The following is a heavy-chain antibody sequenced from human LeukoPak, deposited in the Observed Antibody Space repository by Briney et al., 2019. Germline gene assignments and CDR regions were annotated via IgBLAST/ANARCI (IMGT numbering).Heavy chain of an antibody. J-gene: IGHJ4*02. CDR2: ISGSGYNT. CDR3: AKGHTSNWYAFEY. Sequence: GGSLRLSCAASGFTFSDYAMSWVRQAPGKGLEWVSVISGSGYNTYYAVSVKGRFAISRDKSKNTLSLQMNSLRAEDTAIYYCAKGHTSNWYAFEYWGQGTLVTVSS. V-gene: IGHV3-23*01. D-gene: IGHD6-13*01. CDR1: GFTFSDYA.